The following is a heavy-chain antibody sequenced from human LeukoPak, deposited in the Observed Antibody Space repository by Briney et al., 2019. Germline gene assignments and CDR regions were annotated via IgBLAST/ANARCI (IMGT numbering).Heavy chain of an antibody. Sequence: GGSLRLSCAASGFTFSSYAMSWVRQAPGKGLEWVSAISGSGGSTYCADSVKGRFTISRDNSKNTLYLQMNSLRAEDTAVYYCAKDRLPYYDSSGYWGQGTLVTVSP. V-gene: IGHV3-23*01. CDR3: AKDRLPYYDSSGY. D-gene: IGHD3-22*01. CDR2: ISGSGGST. J-gene: IGHJ4*02. CDR1: GFTFSSYA.